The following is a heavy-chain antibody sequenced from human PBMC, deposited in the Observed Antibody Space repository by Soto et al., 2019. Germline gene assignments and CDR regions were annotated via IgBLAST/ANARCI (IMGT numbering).Heavy chain of an antibody. J-gene: IGHJ5*02. CDR3: ARERTVLLWFGESSWFDP. CDR2: INIRGST. CDR1: GGSFSGYY. V-gene: IGHV4-34*04. Sequence: QVQLQQWGAGRLKPSETLSLTCAVYGGSFSGYYWGWIRQPPGKGLRWIGEINIRGSTNNNPSPKSRGTISVDTSKNQFSLKLSSVTAADTAVYYCARERTVLLWFGESSWFDPWGQGTLVTVSS. D-gene: IGHD3-10*01.